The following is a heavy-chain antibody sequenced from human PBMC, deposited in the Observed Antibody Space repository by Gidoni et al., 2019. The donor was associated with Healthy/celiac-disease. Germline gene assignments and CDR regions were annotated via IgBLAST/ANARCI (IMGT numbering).Heavy chain of an antibody. J-gene: IGHJ6*02. Sequence: QMQMVESGGVAVKPGKSLRLSCEASGFTCSSFGVYWVRQAPGQGLEWVALIWLYGSYDLYGDAVQGRFTVSRDNSKNTLYLQMNSLRDEDTAVYYCERDGRDGYNPSYYYYGLDVWGQGTTVTVSS. D-gene: IGHD5-12*01. V-gene: IGHV3-33*01. CDR2: IWLYGSYD. CDR3: ERDGRDGYNPSYYYYGLDV. CDR1: GFTCSSFG.